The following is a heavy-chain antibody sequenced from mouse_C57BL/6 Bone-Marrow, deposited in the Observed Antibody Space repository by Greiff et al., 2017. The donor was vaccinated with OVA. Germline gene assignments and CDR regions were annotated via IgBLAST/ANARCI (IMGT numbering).Heavy chain of an antibody. CDR3: ARDFYYGNHEAY. CDR2: RRNKANDYTT. Sequence: EVKVVESGGGLVQSGRSLRLSCATSGFTFSDFYMEWVRQAPGKGLEWIAARRNKANDYTTEYSASVKGRFIVSRDTSQSILYLQMNALRAEDTAIYYCARDFYYGNHEAYWGQGTLVTVSA. CDR1: GFTFSDFY. V-gene: IGHV7-1*01. D-gene: IGHD2-1*01. J-gene: IGHJ3*01.